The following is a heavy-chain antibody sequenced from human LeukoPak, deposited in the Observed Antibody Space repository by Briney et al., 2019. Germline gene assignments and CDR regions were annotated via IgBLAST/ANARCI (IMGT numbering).Heavy chain of an antibody. V-gene: IGHV3-23*01. CDR3: ARADYYDSSVDWYFDY. J-gene: IGHJ4*02. Sequence: GGSLRLSCEASGFTFKTYVMTWVRQAPGKGLEWVSGISASGISTYYADSVKGRFTISRDNSKNTLNLQMNSLRAEDTAVYYCARADYYDSSVDWYFDYWGQGTLVTVSS. CDR2: ISASGIST. D-gene: IGHD3-22*01. CDR1: GFTFKTYV.